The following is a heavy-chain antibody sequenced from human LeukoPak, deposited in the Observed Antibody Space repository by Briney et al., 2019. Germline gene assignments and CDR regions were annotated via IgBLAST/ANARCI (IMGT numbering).Heavy chain of an antibody. Sequence: ASVKVPCKTSGYTFSSYGISWVRQAPGQGLEWMGWISAYNGDTNYAQKLQGRVTMTTDTSTSTAYMELRSLRSDDTAVYYCARGPPGPYAYWGQGTLVTVSS. CDR3: ARGPPGPYAY. CDR2: ISAYNGDT. D-gene: IGHD2-2*01. V-gene: IGHV1-18*01. CDR1: GYTFSSYG. J-gene: IGHJ4*02.